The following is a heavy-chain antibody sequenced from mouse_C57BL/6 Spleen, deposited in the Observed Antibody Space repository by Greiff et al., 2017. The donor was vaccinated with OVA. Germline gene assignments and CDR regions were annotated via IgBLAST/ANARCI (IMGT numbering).Heavy chain of an antibody. Sequence: QVQLQQSGAELVRPGASVTLSCKASGYTFTDYEMHWVKQTPVHGLEWIGAIDPETGGTAYNQKFKGKAILTADKSSSTAYMELRSLTSEDSAVYYCTRLWYYGGYFDYWGQGTTLTVSS. D-gene: IGHD1-1*01. V-gene: IGHV1-15*01. CDR1: GYTFTDYE. J-gene: IGHJ2*01. CDR3: TRLWYYGGYFDY. CDR2: IDPETGGT.